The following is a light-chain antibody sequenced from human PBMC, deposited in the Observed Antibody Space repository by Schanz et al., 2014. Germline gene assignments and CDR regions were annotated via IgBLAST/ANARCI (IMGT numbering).Light chain of an antibody. CDR3: QQLNSYPLT. V-gene: IGKV1-9*01. Sequence: IQLTQSPSSLSASVGDRVTITCRASQGISSYLAWYQKKPGKAPKLLIYAASTLQSGVPSRFSGSGSGTHFTLTISSLQPEDFATYYCQQLNSYPLTFAGGTKVEIK. CDR2: AAS. CDR1: QGISSY. J-gene: IGKJ4*01.